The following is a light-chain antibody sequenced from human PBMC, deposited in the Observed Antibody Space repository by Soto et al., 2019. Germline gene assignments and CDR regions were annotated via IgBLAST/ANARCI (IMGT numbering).Light chain of an antibody. CDR3: QQYSIWRT. CDR2: GAS. J-gene: IGKJ1*01. CDR1: QSVRTN. Sequence: EVMMTQFPDTVSLTPGETVTLSCGASQSVRTNLAWYQQKAGQAPRLLIYGASTRATGIPARFSGSGSGTEFTLTISSLQSEDSAVYYCQQYSIWRTFGQGTKVDIK. V-gene: IGKV3-15*01.